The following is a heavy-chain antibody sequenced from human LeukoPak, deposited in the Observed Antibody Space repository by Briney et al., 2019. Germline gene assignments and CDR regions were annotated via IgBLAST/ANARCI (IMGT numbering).Heavy chain of an antibody. CDR1: GFTFSSHW. D-gene: IGHD2-15*01. CDR2: ISSTSGYI. Sequence: KPGGSLRLSCAASGFTFSSHWMSWVRQAPGKGLEWVSSISSTSGYIAYTDSVKGRFTIFRDNAKNSLYLQMNSLRAEDTAVYYCTRRHCTATQCFSFDSWGQGSLVTVSS. CDR3: TRRHCTATQCFSFDS. J-gene: IGHJ4*02. V-gene: IGHV3-21*01.